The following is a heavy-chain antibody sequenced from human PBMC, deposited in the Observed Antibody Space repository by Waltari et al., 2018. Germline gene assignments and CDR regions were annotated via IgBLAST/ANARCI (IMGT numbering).Heavy chain of an antibody. Sequence: QVPLQESGPGLVKPSEPLSLPCTVSGRSIRSYHWRWLRQPAGKGLEWIGRIYTSGSTNYNPPLKSRVTMSVDSSKNQFSLNLSSVTAADTAVYYCARDEQWLVWGYWGQGTLVTVSS. CDR3: ARDEQWLVWGY. J-gene: IGHJ4*02. CDR2: IYTSGST. D-gene: IGHD6-19*01. V-gene: IGHV4-4*07. CDR1: GRSIRSYH.